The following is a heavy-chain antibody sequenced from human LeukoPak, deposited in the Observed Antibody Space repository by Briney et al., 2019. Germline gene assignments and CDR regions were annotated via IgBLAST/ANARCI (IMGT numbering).Heavy chain of an antibody. CDR1: GYTFTSYG. V-gene: IGHV1-18*01. D-gene: IGHD2-2*02. Sequence: GASVKVSCKASGYTFTSYGISWVRQAPGQGLEWMGWISAYNGNTNYAQKLQGRVTMTTDTSTSTAYMDLRSLRSDDTAVYYCARNVVGDCSSTSCYTDYWGQGTLVTVSS. CDR3: ARNVVGDCSSTSCYTDY. CDR2: ISAYNGNT. J-gene: IGHJ4*02.